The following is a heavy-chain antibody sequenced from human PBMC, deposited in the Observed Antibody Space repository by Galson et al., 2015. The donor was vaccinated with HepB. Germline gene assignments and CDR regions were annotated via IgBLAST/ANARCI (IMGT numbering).Heavy chain of an antibody. J-gene: IGHJ4*02. D-gene: IGHD3-10*01. CDR3: ANERGSSRSPGC. V-gene: IGHV3-30*18. CDR1: GMSFSSSG. CDR2: ISYDGHQK. Sequence: SLRLSCAASGMSFSSSGMHWVRQAPGKGLEWVAVISYDGHQKYYVDPVKGRFIISRDNSKNTLYLEMNSLKTEDTALYYCANERGSSRSPGCWGQGTLVSVSS.